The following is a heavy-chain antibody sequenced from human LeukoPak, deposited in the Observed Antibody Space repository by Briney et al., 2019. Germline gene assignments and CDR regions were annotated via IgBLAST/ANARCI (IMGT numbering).Heavy chain of an antibody. J-gene: IGHJ4*02. CDR1: GFTFSSYR. D-gene: IGHD5-12*01. CDR3: ARFGYSGWNLEY. CDR2: ISSSSSTI. Sequence: GGSLRLSCAASGFTFSSYRMNWVRQAPGKGLEWVSYISSSSSTIYYADSVKGRFTISRDDAKSSLYVQMNSLRDEDTAVYYCARFGYSGWNLEYWGQGTLVTVSS. V-gene: IGHV3-48*02.